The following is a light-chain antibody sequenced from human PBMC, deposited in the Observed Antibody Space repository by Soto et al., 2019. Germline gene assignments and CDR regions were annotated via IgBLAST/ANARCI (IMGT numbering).Light chain of an antibody. J-gene: IGLJ1*01. CDR1: SSNIGNNY. Sequence: QSVLTQPPSVSAAPGQKVTISCSGSSSNIGNNYVSWYQQLPATAPTLLIYDNNKRPSGIPDRFSDAKSGTSATLAITGLQTGDEADYYCGTWDSSLSAYVFGTGTKVTVL. V-gene: IGLV1-51*01. CDR2: DNN. CDR3: GTWDSSLSAYV.